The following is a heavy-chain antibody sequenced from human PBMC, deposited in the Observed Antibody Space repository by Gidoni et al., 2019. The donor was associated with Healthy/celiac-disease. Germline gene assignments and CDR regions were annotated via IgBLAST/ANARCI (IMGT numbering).Heavy chain of an antibody. CDR1: GLTFSSYA. D-gene: IGHD6-19*01. Sequence: EVQLLESGGGLVQPGGSLRLSCTASGLTFSSYAMSWVRKAPGKGLEWVSVIGGSGGSTYYADSVKGRFAISRDNSKNTLYLQMNGLRAEDTAVYYCAKDRSSGWYPVDYWGQGTLVTVSS. J-gene: IGHJ4*02. CDR2: IGGSGGST. V-gene: IGHV3-23*01. CDR3: AKDRSSGWYPVDY.